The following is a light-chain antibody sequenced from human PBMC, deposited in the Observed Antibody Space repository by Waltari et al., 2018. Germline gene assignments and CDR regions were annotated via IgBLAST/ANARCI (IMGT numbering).Light chain of an antibody. J-gene: IGLJ6*01. V-gene: IGLV3-21*02. CDR3: QVWDTDTKSTV. CDR2: DDT. Sequence: SYDLIQPPSVSAASGQTATITCGGDDVGPKSLHWYQQKPPQAPVLVIYDDTKRPSGIPERFSGSNSGNTATLTISRVEAGDEADYFCQVWDTDTKSTVFGSGTQLTVL. CDR1: DVGPKS.